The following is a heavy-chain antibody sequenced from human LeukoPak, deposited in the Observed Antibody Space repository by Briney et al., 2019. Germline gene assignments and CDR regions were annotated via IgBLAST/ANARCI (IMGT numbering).Heavy chain of an antibody. Sequence: SVKVSCKASGGTFSSYAISWVRQAPGQGLEWMGGIIPIFGTANYAQKFQGRVTITADKSTSTAYMELSSLRTEDTAVYYCARHTLMAGSSSAVDYWGQGTLVTVSS. D-gene: IGHD6-6*01. CDR2: IIPIFGTA. J-gene: IGHJ4*02. V-gene: IGHV1-69*06. CDR1: GGTFSSYA. CDR3: ARHTLMAGSSSAVDY.